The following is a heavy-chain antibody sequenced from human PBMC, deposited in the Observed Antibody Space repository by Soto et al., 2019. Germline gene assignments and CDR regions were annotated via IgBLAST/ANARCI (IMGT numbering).Heavy chain of an antibody. CDR2: IYYSGST. J-gene: IGHJ4*02. D-gene: IGHD6-19*01. CDR3: ARHSMQSGWYGGSDY. Sequence: SETLSLTCTVSGGSISSSSYYWGWIRQPPGKGLEWIGSIYYSGSTYYNPSLKSRVTISVDTSKNQFSLKLSSVTAADTAVYYCARHSMQSGWYGGSDYWGQGTLVTVSS. V-gene: IGHV4-39*01. CDR1: GGSISSSSYY.